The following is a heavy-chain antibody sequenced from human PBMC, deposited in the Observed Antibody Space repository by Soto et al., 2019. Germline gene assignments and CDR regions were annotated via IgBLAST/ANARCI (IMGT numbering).Heavy chain of an antibody. CDR2: ISSSSSYI. CDR1: GFTFSSYS. V-gene: IGHV3-21*01. CDR3: ARVVVVAAIRYYYYMDV. J-gene: IGHJ6*03. Sequence: GGSLRLSCTASGFTFSSYSMNWVRQAPGKGLEWVSSISSSSSYIYYADSVKGRFTISRDNAKNSLYLQMNSLRAEDTAVYYCARVVVVAAIRYYYYMDVWGKGTTVTVS. D-gene: IGHD2-15*01.